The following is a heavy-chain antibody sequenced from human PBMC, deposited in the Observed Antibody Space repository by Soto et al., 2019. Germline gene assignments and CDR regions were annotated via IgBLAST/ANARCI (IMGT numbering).Heavy chain of an antibody. J-gene: IGHJ4*01. Sequence: ASVKVSCKASGYTFTSYDINWVRQATGQGLEWMGWMNPNSGNTGYAQKFQGRVTMTRNTSISTAYMELSSLRSEDTAVYYCARGLSYYDFWSGYTNHYFDYWGQGTLVTVSS. CDR3: ARGLSYYDFWSGYTNHYFDY. V-gene: IGHV1-8*01. D-gene: IGHD3-3*01. CDR1: GYTFTSYD. CDR2: MNPNSGNT.